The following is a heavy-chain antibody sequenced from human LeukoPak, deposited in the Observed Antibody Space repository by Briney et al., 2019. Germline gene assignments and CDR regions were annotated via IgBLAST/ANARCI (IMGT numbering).Heavy chain of an antibody. Sequence: ASVKVSCKASGYTFTGYYMHWVRQAPGQGLEWMGWINPNSGGTNYAQKFQGRVTMTRDTSISTAYMELSRLRSDDTAVYYCARVLAAAGRGFDYWGQGTLVTVSS. CDR1: GYTFTGYY. D-gene: IGHD6-13*01. CDR3: ARVLAAAGRGFDY. J-gene: IGHJ4*02. CDR2: INPNSGGT. V-gene: IGHV1-2*02.